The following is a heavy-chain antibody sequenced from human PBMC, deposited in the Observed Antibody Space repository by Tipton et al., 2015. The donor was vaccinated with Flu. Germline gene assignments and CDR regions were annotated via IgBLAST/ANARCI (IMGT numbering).Heavy chain of an antibody. V-gene: IGHV4-59*12. CDR2: IFYTGDT. CDR1: GGSFSNYY. D-gene: IGHD6-13*01. CDR3: ATLQAPPGPPS. J-gene: IGHJ5*02. Sequence: TLSLTCTVSGGSFSNYYWNWIRQPPGKGLEWIGYIFYTGDTSYNPSLKSRVTISTETPKNQFSLKLTSVTAADTAVYYCATLQAPPGPPSWGQGTLVTVSS.